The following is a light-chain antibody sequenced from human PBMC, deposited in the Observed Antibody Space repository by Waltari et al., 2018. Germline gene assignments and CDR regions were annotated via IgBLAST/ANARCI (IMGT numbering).Light chain of an antibody. CDR3: VLYMGSGIWM. Sequence: QTVVTQEPPFSVSPGGTVTLTCGLSSGSVSPSNYPSWYQPTPGQPPRTLIYNTNTRSSGVPDRFSGSFLGNKAALTITGAQADDESDYYCVLYMGSGIWMFGGGTKLTVL. CDR1: SGSVSPSNY. CDR2: NTN. V-gene: IGLV8-61*01. J-gene: IGLJ3*02.